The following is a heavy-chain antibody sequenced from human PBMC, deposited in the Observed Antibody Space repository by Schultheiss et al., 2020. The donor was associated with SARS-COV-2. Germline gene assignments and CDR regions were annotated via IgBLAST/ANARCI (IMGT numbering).Heavy chain of an antibody. CDR3: AGTQITHFGVLLIAFDL. D-gene: IGHD3-3*01. J-gene: IGHJ3*01. V-gene: IGHV4-39*01. CDR1: GGSISSSSYY. CDR2: IYYSGST. Sequence: SETLSLTCTVSGGSISSSSYYWGWIRQPPGKGLEWIGSIYYSGSTYYNPSLKSRVTISVDTSKNQFSLKLSSVTAADTAVYYCAGTQITHFGVLLIAFDLWGQGTMVTVSS.